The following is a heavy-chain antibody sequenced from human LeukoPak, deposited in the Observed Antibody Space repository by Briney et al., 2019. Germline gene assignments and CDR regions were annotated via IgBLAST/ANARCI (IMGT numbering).Heavy chain of an antibody. CDR1: GFTFSRYG. Sequence: GGSLRLSCAASGFTFSRYGMHWVRQAPGKGLEWVAVISYDGSNKYYADSVKGRFIISRDNSKNTLYLQMNSLRAEDTAVYYCAKASVVEDWGQGTLVTVSS. CDR3: AKASVVED. J-gene: IGHJ4*02. CDR2: ISYDGSNK. D-gene: IGHD2-21*01. V-gene: IGHV3-30*18.